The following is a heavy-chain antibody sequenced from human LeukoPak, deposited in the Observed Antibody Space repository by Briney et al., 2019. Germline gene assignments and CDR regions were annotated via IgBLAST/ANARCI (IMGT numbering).Heavy chain of an antibody. Sequence: ASVKVSRKASGGIFTNYAFSWVRQAPGQGLEWMGRIVPILGVAIYPQKFQDRVTITADKSTSTAYMEVTSLTSDDTAMYYCASDVTVAAVRMAFDVWGRGTMVTVSS. CDR1: GGIFTNYA. J-gene: IGHJ3*01. CDR2: IVPILGVA. D-gene: IGHD2-15*01. V-gene: IGHV1-69*04. CDR3: ASDVTVAAVRMAFDV.